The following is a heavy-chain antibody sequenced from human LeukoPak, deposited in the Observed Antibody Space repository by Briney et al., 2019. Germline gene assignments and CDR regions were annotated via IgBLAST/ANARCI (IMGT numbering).Heavy chain of an antibody. D-gene: IGHD3-22*01. CDR3: ARGRRNSGYYPYNWFDP. CDR1: GGSFSGYY. Sequence: SETLSLTCAVYGGSFSGYYWSWNRQPPGKGLEWIGEINHSGSTNYNPSLKSRVTISVDTSKNQFSLKLSSVTAADTAVYYCARGRRNSGYYPYNWFDPWGQGTLVTVSS. J-gene: IGHJ5*02. V-gene: IGHV4-34*01. CDR2: INHSGST.